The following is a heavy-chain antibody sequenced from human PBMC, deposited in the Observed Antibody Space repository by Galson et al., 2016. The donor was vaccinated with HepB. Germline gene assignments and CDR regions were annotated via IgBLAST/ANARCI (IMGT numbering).Heavy chain of an antibody. CDR1: GFAFSSHW. CDR2: VNSDGSTS. J-gene: IGHJ5*01. D-gene: IGHD2-15*01. V-gene: IGHV3-74*01. Sequence: SLRLSCAASGFAFSSHWMHWVRQVPGKGLVWVSRVNSDGSTSDYADSVKGRFTTSRDNAKNTLYLQMNSLRADDTAVYYCARNRGGSAGGYNWFDSWGQGMLVTVSS. CDR3: ARNRGGSAGGYNWFDS.